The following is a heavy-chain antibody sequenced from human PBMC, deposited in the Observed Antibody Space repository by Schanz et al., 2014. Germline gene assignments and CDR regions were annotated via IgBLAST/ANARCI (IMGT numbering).Heavy chain of an antibody. Sequence: QVQLVESGGGVVQPGRSLRLSCATSGLNFDYYGMNWVRQAPGKGLEWVAVIRYDGRNKNFVESVKGRFTISRDNAENTLYLQMNSLRVEDTAVYYCAMGGYQLHHWGQGTLVTVSA. CDR3: AMGGYQLHH. J-gene: IGHJ4*02. D-gene: IGHD1-7*01. CDR1: GLNFDYYG. CDR2: IRYDGRNK. V-gene: IGHV3-33*03.